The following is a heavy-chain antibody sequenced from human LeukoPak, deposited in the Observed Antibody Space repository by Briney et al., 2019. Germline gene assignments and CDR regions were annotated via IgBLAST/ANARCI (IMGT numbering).Heavy chain of an antibody. CDR3: AELGITMIGGV. Sequence: GGSLRLSCAASGFTFSSYVMSWVRQAPGKGLEWVSAISGSGGSTYYADSVKGRFTISRDNAKNSLYLQMNSLRAEDTAVYYCAELGITMIGGVWGKGTTVTISS. V-gene: IGHV3-23*01. D-gene: IGHD3-10*02. J-gene: IGHJ6*04. CDR1: GFTFSSYV. CDR2: ISGSGGST.